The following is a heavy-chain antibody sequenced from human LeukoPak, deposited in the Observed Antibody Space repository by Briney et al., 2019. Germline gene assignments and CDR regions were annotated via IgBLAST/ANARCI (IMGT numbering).Heavy chain of an antibody. CDR3: AELGITMIGGV. Sequence: GGSLRLSCAASGFTFSSYVMSWVRQAPGKGLEWVSAISGSGGSTYYADSVKGRFTISRDNAKNSLYLQMNSLRAEDTAVYYCAELGITMIGGVWGKGTTVTISS. V-gene: IGHV3-23*01. D-gene: IGHD3-10*02. J-gene: IGHJ6*04. CDR1: GFTFSSYV. CDR2: ISGSGGST.